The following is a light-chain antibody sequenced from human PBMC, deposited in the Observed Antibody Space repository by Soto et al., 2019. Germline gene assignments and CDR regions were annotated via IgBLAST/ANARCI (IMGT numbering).Light chain of an antibody. V-gene: IGKV3-15*01. Sequence: EIVMTQSPATLSVSRGERATLSCMSSQSVSNNLAWYQQKRGQAPRLLIYGASTRATGIPARFSGSGSGTEFTLIISSLQSEDFAVYYCQQYNKWPLITFGQGTRLEIK. CDR2: GAS. J-gene: IGKJ5*01. CDR1: QSVSNN. CDR3: QQYNKWPLIT.